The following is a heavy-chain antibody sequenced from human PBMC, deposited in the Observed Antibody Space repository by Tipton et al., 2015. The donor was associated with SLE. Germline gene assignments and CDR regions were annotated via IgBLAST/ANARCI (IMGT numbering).Heavy chain of an antibody. J-gene: IGHJ3*02. Sequence: TLSLTCTVSGGSISSYYWSWIRQPAGKGLEWIGRIYTSGSTNYNPSLKSRVTMSVDTSKNQFSLKLSSVTAADTAMYYCARDVDIVATMGHSRAFDIWGQGTMVTVSS. CDR1: GGSISSYY. CDR2: IYTSGST. V-gene: IGHV4-4*07. D-gene: IGHD5-12*01. CDR3: ARDVDIVATMGHSRAFDI.